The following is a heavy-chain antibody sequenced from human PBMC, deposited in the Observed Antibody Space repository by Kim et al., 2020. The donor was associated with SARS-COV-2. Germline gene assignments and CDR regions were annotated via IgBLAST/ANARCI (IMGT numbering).Heavy chain of an antibody. J-gene: IGHJ4*02. CDR3: ARRGYSYGYKRGSPFDY. V-gene: IGHV4-34*01. Sequence: SETLSLTCAVYGGSFSGYYWSWIRQPPGKGLEWIGEINHSGSTNYNPSLKSRVTISVDTSKNQFSLKLSSVTAADTAVYYCARRGYSYGYKRGSPFDYWGQGTLVTVSS. CDR2: INHSGST. D-gene: IGHD5-18*01. CDR1: GGSFSGYY.